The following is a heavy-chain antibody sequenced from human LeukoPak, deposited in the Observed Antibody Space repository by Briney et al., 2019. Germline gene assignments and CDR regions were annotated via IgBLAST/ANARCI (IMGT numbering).Heavy chain of an antibody. V-gene: IGHV4-38-2*02. J-gene: IGHJ4*02. CDR3: ARRRRGDYGLNY. CDR1: GYSISSGYY. Sequence: PSETLSLTCTVSGYSISSGYYWGWIRQPPGKGLEWIGSIYHSGRTFYNPSLKSRVTISVDTSKNQFSLKLSSVTAADTAVYYCARRRRGDYGLNYWGQGTLVTVSS. D-gene: IGHD4-17*01. CDR2: IYHSGRT.